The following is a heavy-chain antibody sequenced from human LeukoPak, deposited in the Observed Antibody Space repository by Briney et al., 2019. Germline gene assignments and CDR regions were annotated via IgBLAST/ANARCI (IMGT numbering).Heavy chain of an antibody. CDR1: GFTFSSYA. CDR3: ARHTAMAGFDY. J-gene: IGHJ4*02. V-gene: IGHV3-30-3*01. Sequence: PGGSLRLSCAASGFTFSSYAMHWVRQAPGKGLEWVAVISYDGSKKYYADSVKGRFTISRDNSKNTLYLQMNSLRAEDTAVYYCARHTAMAGFDYWGQGTLVTVSS. D-gene: IGHD5-18*01. CDR2: ISYDGSKK.